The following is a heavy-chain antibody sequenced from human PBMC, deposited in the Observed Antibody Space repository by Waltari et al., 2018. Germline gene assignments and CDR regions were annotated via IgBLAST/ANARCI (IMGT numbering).Heavy chain of an antibody. J-gene: IGHJ4*02. D-gene: IGHD6-13*01. CDR2: INHSGST. Sequence: QVQLQQWGAGLLKPSETLSLTCAVYGGSFRGYYWSWIRQPPGKGLEWIGEINHSGSTNYNPSLKSRVTISVDTSKNQFSLKLSSVTAADTAVYYCAREEIADADFDYWGQGTLVTVSS. CDR1: GGSFRGYY. V-gene: IGHV4-34*01. CDR3: AREEIADADFDY.